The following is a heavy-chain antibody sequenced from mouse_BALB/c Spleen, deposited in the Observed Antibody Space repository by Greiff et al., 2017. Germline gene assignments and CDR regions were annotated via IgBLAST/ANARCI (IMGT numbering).Heavy chain of an antibody. D-gene: IGHD2-4*01. CDR1: GFTFSSYA. CDR3: ARGGMITTWFAY. J-gene: IGHJ3*01. V-gene: IGHV5-6-5*01. CDR2: ISSGGST. Sequence: EVKLLESGGGLVKPGGSLKLSCAASGFTFSSYAMSWVRQTPEKRLEWVASISSGGSTYYPDSVKGRFTISRDNARNILYLQMSSLRSEDTAMYYCARGGMITTWFAYWGQGTLVTVSA.